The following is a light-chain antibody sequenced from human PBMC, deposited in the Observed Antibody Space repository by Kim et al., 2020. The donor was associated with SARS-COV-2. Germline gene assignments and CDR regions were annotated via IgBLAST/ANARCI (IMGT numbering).Light chain of an antibody. CDR2: GYN. Sequence: QSVLTQPPSASGTPGQRVTISCSGSFSNVGRNTVNWYQQLPGTAPKLLIFGYNQRPSGVPDRFSGSKSGTSASLAISGLQSEGEADYYCAAWDDNLNGVGFGGGTQLTVL. J-gene: IGLJ2*01. V-gene: IGLV1-44*01. CDR3: AAWDDNLNGVG. CDR1: FSNVGRNT.